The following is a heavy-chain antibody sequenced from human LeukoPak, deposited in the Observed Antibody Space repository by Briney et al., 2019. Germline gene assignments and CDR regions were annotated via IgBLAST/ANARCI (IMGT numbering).Heavy chain of an antibody. CDR3: AKDVWWSVS. Sequence: PGGSLRLSCAASGFTFSSYAINWVRQAPGRGLEWVSGISSRADNSYYAAFVKGRFTISRDNSKNTMYLQINSLRAEDTAIYYCAKDVWWSVSWGQGTLVTVSS. J-gene: IGHJ5*02. V-gene: IGHV3-23*01. CDR2: ISSRADNS. CDR1: GFTFSSYA. D-gene: IGHD2-8*02.